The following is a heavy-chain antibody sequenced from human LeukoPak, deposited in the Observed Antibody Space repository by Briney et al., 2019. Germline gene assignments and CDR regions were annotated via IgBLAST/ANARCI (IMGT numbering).Heavy chain of an antibody. J-gene: IGHJ6*04. D-gene: IGHD6-19*01. Sequence: GGSLRLSCAASGFTFSSYGMSWVRQAPGKGLEWVSAISGSGGSTYYADSVKGRFTISRDNSKNTLYLQMNSLRAEDTALYYCARDRQWLPMDVWGKGTTVTVSS. V-gene: IGHV3-23*01. CDR1: GFTFSSYG. CDR3: ARDRQWLPMDV. CDR2: ISGSGGST.